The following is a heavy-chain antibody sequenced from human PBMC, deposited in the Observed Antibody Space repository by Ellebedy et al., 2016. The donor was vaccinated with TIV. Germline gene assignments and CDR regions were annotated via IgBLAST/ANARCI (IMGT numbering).Heavy chain of an antibody. CDR1: GYTFTDYD. CDR3: ARESGSSGANYAFDI. V-gene: IGHV1-2*02. CDR2: IKPNSGGT. Sequence: AASVKVSCKASGYTFTDYDIHWVRQAPGQGLEWMGWIKPNSGGTHYAQKFQGRVTMTRDTSISTVSMDLSGLRCDDTAVYYCARESGSSGANYAFDIWGQGTLSPSLQ. D-gene: IGHD6-19*01. J-gene: IGHJ3*02.